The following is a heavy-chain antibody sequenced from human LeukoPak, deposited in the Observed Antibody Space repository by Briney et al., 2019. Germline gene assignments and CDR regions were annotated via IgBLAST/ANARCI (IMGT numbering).Heavy chain of an antibody. CDR3: AKAPERAETYYFDY. J-gene: IGHJ4*02. CDR1: GFTLSSYW. CDR2: ISWNSGSI. D-gene: IGHD1-14*01. Sequence: GGSLRLSCAASGFTLSSYWMSWVRQAPGKGLEWVSGISWNSGSIGYADSVKGRFTISRDNAKNSLYLQMNSLRAEDTALYYCAKAPERAETYYFDYWGQGTLVTVSS. V-gene: IGHV3-9*01.